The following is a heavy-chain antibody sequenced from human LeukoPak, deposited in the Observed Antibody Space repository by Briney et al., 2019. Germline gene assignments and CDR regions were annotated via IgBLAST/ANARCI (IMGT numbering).Heavy chain of an antibody. Sequence: PGGSLRLSCAASGFTFSTYTMNWAREAPGKGLEWVSSNSGGSTTHYADSVKGRFTISRDNAQNSLYLQMNSLRVDDAAVYYWLRGDSRDFWGQGTLVTVSS. CDR3: LRGDSRDF. J-gene: IGHJ4*02. CDR2: NSGGSTT. V-gene: IGHV3-69-1*01. D-gene: IGHD3-22*01. CDR1: GFTFSTYT.